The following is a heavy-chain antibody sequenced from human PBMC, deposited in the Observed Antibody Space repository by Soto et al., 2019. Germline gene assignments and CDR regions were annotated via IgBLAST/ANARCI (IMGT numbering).Heavy chain of an antibody. J-gene: IGHJ6*02. CDR3: ARVEGYDFWSGSSPMDV. CDR2: IKQDGSEK. D-gene: IGHD3-3*01. Sequence: PGGSLRLSCAASGFTLRSYWMSWVRQAPGKGLEWLATIKQDGSEKYYVDSVKGRFTISRDNAKNSLYLQMNSLRAEDTAVYYCARVEGYDFWSGSSPMDVWGQGTTVTVSS. V-gene: IGHV3-7*03. CDR1: GFTLRSYW.